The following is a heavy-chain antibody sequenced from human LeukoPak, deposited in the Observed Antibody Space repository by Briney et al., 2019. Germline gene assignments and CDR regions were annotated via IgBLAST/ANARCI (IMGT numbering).Heavy chain of an antibody. Sequence: SETLSLTCTVSGGSISSTSYYWGWIRQPPGKGLEWIGSIYYSGSTYYNPSPKSRITISVDTSKNQFSLKLSSVTAADTAVYYCARRLAVVTQEIDYWGQGTLVTVSS. D-gene: IGHD4-23*01. CDR1: GGSISSTSYY. CDR3: ARRLAVVTQEIDY. J-gene: IGHJ4*02. CDR2: IYYSGST. V-gene: IGHV4-39*01.